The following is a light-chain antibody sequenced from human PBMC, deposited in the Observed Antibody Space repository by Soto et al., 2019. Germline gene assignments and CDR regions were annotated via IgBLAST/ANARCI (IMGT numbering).Light chain of an antibody. V-gene: IGKV3-15*01. CDR2: GAS. CDR3: QQYYNWPLT. CDR1: QSVSSN. Sequence: EVVVAQSPATLSVSPGERATLSCRASQSVSSNLAWYQQKPGQAPRLLIYGASTRATDIPARFSGSGSGTEFTLTISSLQSEDFAVYYCQQYYNWPLTFGGGTKVDIK. J-gene: IGKJ4*01.